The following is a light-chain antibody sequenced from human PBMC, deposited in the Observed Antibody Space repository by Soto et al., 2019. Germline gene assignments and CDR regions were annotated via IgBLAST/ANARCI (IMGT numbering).Light chain of an antibody. Sequence: DIQMTQSPSTLSGSIGDRVTITCRASQTISSWLAWYQQKPGTAPKLLIFDASRLESGVPSRFSGSGSGTEFTLTISSLQPDDFATYYCQHYNSYSEAFGQGTKVDIK. V-gene: IGKV1-5*01. CDR2: DAS. CDR1: QTISSW. J-gene: IGKJ1*01. CDR3: QHYNSYSEA.